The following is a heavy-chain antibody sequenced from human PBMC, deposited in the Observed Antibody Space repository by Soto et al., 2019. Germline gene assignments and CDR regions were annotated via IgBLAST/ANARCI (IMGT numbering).Heavy chain of an antibody. Sequence: PSETLSLTCTVSGGSINNYYWSWIRQPPGKGLEWIGHIYYSGSTNYNPSLKSRITISIDTYKNQFSPTLSSVTAADTAAYYCARDYYDSSGYYGYYYYGMDVWGQGTTVTVSS. V-gene: IGHV4-59*01. J-gene: IGHJ6*02. CDR2: IYYSGST. CDR3: ARDYYDSSGYYGYYYYGMDV. CDR1: GGSINNYY. D-gene: IGHD3-22*01.